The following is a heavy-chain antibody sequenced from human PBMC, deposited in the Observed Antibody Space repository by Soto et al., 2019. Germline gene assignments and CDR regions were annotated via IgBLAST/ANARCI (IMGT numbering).Heavy chain of an antibody. D-gene: IGHD5-12*01. CDR1: GGSFSGYY. V-gene: IGHV4-34*01. J-gene: IGHJ4*02. CDR3: ARGLSGYDLKGSFDY. CDR2: INHSGST. Sequence: QVQLQQWGAGLLKPSETLSLTCAVYGGSFSGYYWSWIRQPPGKGLEWIGEINHSGSTNYNPSLKSRVTISVDTSKNQFSLKLSSVTAADTAVYYCARGLSGYDLKGSFDYWGQGTLVTGSS.